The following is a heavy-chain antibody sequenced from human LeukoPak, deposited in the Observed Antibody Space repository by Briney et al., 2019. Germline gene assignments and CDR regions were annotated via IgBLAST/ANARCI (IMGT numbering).Heavy chain of an antibody. J-gene: IGHJ6*02. D-gene: IGHD1-26*01. CDR2: IIPIFDTA. CDR3: ARISLGAIWGYYYGMDV. CDR1: GGTFSSYS. V-gene: IGHV1-69*13. Sequence: ASVKVSCKASGGTFSSYSISWVRQPPGQGLEWMGGIIPIFDTADYAQKFQGRVTITADESTSTAYMELSSLRSEDTAVFYCARISLGAIWGYYYGMDVWGQGTTVTVSS.